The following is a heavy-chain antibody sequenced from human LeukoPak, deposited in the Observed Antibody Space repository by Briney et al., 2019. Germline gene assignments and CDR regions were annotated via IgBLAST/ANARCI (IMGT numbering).Heavy chain of an antibody. V-gene: IGHV3-66*01. CDR2: IYSGGST. Sequence: PGGSLRLSCAASGFTVSSNYMSWVRQAPGKGLEWVSVIYSGGSTYYADSVKGRFSVSRDNSDYFLYLQMDNLRLDDTAVYYYARDEGHSTNWGLFDFWGQGSLVTVS. CDR3: ARDEGHSTNWGLFDF. J-gene: IGHJ4*02. D-gene: IGHD6-13*01. CDR1: GFTVSSNY.